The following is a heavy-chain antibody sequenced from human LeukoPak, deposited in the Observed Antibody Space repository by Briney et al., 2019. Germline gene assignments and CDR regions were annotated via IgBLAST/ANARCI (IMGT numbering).Heavy chain of an antibody. J-gene: IGHJ1*01. Sequence: ASVKVSCKASGYTFTSYAMNWVRQAPGQGLEWMGWINTNTGNPTYAQGFTGRFVFSLDTSVSTACLQISSLKAEDTAVYYCARGARSMWSTAQKEYFQHWGQGTLVTVSS. D-gene: IGHD2-21*01. CDR2: INTNTGNP. V-gene: IGHV7-4-1*02. CDR3: ARGARSMWSTAQKEYFQH. CDR1: GYTFTSYA.